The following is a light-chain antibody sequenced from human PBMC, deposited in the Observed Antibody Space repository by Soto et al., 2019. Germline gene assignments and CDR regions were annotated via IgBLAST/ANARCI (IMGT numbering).Light chain of an antibody. CDR1: SSDVGGYNY. V-gene: IGLV2-14*01. J-gene: IGLJ1*01. Sequence: QSALTQPASVSGSPGQSITISCTGTSSDVGGYNYVSWYQQHPGKAPKLMIYDVSNRPSGVSNRFSGSKSGNTASLTISGRQAEDEADYYGSSYTSSSTKVFGTGTKRTVL. CDR3: SSYTSSSTKV. CDR2: DVS.